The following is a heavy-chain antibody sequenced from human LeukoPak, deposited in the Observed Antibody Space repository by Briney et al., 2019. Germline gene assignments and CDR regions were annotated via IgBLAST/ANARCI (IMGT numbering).Heavy chain of an antibody. CDR3: ARDRLYSSSSEDY. V-gene: IGHV3-53*01. CDR1: GFTVSSTY. CDR2: IYSGGST. J-gene: IGHJ4*02. D-gene: IGHD6-6*01. Sequence: GGSLRLSCAASGFTVSSTYMSWVRQAPGKGLEWVSVIYSGGSTYYADSVKGRLTTSRDNSKNTLYLQMNSLRAEDTAVYYCARDRLYSSSSEDYWGQGTLVTVSS.